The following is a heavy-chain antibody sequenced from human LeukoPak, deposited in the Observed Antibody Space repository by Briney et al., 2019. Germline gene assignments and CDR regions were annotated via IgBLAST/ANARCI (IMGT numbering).Heavy chain of an antibody. CDR2: IYYTGNT. J-gene: IGHJ4*02. V-gene: IGHV4-59*12. Sequence: SETLSLTCFVSGDSISHYYWSWIRQSPGKGLEWIGYIYYTGNTNYNPSLNGRATISVDTSKNQFSLRLISVSAAGTAVYYCANINTAYQPLDYWGQGTLVTVSS. CDR1: GDSISHYY. D-gene: IGHD2-2*01. CDR3: ANINTAYQPLDY.